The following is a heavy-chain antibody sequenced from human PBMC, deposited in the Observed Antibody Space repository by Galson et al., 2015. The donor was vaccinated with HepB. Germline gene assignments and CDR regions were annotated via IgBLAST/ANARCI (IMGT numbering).Heavy chain of an antibody. V-gene: IGHV3-30*04. Sequence: LRLSCAASGFTFSIEAMYWVRQAPDKVLEFVAATSYDGETKYYADSVRGRFTISRDNSKNTLYLQMNSLRPEETAVYYCAKGSRGYSGYNLHFWGQGTLVAVSS. CDR3: AKGSRGYSGYNLHF. J-gene: IGHJ4*02. CDR2: TSYDGETK. D-gene: IGHD5-12*01. CDR1: GFTFSIEA.